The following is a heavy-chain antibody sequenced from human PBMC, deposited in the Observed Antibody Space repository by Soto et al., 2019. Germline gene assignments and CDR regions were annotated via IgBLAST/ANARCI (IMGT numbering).Heavy chain of an antibody. Sequence: QVQLQESGPGLVKPSQTLSLTCSVSGVSLTSGTYYWSWIRQHPGKGLEWIGYIFYSGSTDYNPYLKSRVNISVDTSKNQFSLKLSSVTAADTAVYYCASTEDFFDYWGQGTLVTVSS. CDR3: ASTEDFFDY. J-gene: IGHJ4*02. V-gene: IGHV4-31*03. CDR1: GVSLTSGTYY. CDR2: IFYSGST.